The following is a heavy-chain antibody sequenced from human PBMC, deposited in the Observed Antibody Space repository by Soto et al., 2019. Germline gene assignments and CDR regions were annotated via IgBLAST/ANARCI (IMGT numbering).Heavy chain of an antibody. J-gene: IGHJ4*02. Sequence: QVQLVQSGAGEKKPGASVKVSCKASGYTFTSYAMHWVRQAPGQRLEWMGWINAGNGNTKYSQKFQGRVTITRDTSASTAYMELSSLRSEDTAVYYCARDSPPYDSSGWGGFDYWGQGTLVTVSS. V-gene: IGHV1-3*05. CDR3: ARDSPPYDSSGWGGFDY. CDR2: INAGNGNT. CDR1: GYTFTSYA. D-gene: IGHD3-22*01.